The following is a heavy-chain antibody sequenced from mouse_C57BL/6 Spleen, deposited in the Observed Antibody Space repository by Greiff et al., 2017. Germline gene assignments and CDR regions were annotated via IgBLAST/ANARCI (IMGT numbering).Heavy chain of an antibody. Sequence: QVQLQQPGTELVKPGASVKLSCKASGYTFPSYGISWVKQRTGQGLEWIGEIYPRSGNTYYNEKFQGKATLTADKSSSTAYMELRSLTSEDSAVYFCARGNGYYAMDYWGQGTSVTVSS. CDR3: ARGNGYYAMDY. CDR2: IYPRSGNT. J-gene: IGHJ4*01. V-gene: IGHV1-81*01. CDR1: GYTFPSYG.